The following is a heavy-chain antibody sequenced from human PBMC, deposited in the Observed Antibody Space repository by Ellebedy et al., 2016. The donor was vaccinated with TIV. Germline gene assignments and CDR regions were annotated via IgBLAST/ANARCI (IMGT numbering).Heavy chain of an antibody. J-gene: IGHJ4*02. V-gene: IGHV1-69*13. CDR2: IIPIFGTA. Sequence: AASVKVSCKASGGTFSSYAISWVRQAPGQGLEWMGGIIPIFGTANYAQKFQGRVTITADESTSTAYMELSSLRSEDTAVYYCARVAVGATGEDYWGQGTLVTVSS. D-gene: IGHD1-26*01. CDR1: GGTFSSYA. CDR3: ARVAVGATGEDY.